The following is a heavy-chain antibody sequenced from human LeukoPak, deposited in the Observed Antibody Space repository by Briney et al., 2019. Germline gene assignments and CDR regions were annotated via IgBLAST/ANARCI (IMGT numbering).Heavy chain of an antibody. CDR1: GGSISSYY. CDR2: IYYSGST. Sequence: SETLSLTCTVSGGSISSYYWSWIRQPPGKGLEWIGYIYYSGSTNYNPSLKSRVTISVDTSKNQFSLKLSSVTAADTAVYYCASLYDSSGYYYYGMDVWGQGTTVTVSS. CDR3: ASLYDSSGYYYYGMDV. V-gene: IGHV4-59*08. J-gene: IGHJ6*02. D-gene: IGHD3-22*01.